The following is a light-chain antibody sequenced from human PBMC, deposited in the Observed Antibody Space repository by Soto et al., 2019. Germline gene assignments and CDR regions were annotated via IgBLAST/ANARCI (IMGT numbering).Light chain of an antibody. CDR2: GAS. Sequence: EIGLTQSPATLSLSPGERATLSCRASQSVAYTYLAWFQQKPGQAPRLLIYGASNRATGIPDRFSGSGSGTNFTLTISRLEPEDFAVYYCQQYGTSPFTFGPGTKVDIK. V-gene: IGKV3-20*01. CDR1: QSVAYTY. CDR3: QQYGTSPFT. J-gene: IGKJ3*01.